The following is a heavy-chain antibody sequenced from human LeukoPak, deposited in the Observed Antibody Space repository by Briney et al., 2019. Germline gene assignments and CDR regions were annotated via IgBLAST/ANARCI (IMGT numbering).Heavy chain of an antibody. D-gene: IGHD5-18*01. CDR3: ARVPYSYGLYYFDY. CDR1: GFTVSSNY. V-gene: IGHV3-53*04. CDR2: IYSGGST. J-gene: IGHJ4*02. Sequence: PGGSLRLSCAASGFTVSSNYMSWVRQAPGKGLEWVSVIYSGGSTYYADSVKGRSTISRHNSKNTLYLQMNSLRAEDTAVYYCARVPYSYGLYYFDYWGQGTLVTVSS.